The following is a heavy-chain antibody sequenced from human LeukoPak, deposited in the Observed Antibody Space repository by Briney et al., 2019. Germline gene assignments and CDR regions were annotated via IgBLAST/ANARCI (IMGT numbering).Heavy chain of an antibody. D-gene: IGHD6-19*01. CDR3: ARLFGSGWPGYFYYAMDV. V-gene: IGHV3-66*04. J-gene: IGHJ6*04. CDR2: AYSDGNT. Sequence: PGGSLRLSCAASGITVNSTYISWVRQAPGKGLEWVSVAYSDGNTYYAGSVKGRFTISRDNSKSTLFLQMNSLRAEDTAVYYCARLFGSGWPGYFYYAMDVWGKGTTVTVSS. CDR1: GITVNSTY.